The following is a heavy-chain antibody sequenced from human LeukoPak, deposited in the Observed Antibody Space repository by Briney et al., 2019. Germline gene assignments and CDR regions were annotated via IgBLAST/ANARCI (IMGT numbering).Heavy chain of an antibody. CDR3: ARQSMTTVTDDY. V-gene: IGHV4-39*01. J-gene: IGHJ4*02. D-gene: IGHD4-11*01. CDR2: IYYSGST. Sequence: PSETLSLTCTVSGGSISSNSYYWGWIRQPPGKGLEWIGSIYYSGSTYCNPSLKSRVTISVDTSKTQFSLKLSSVTAADTAVYYCARQSMTTVTDDYSGQGTLVTISS. CDR1: GGSISSNSYY.